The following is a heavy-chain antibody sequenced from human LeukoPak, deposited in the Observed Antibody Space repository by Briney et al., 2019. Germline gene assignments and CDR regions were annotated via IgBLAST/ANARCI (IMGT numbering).Heavy chain of an antibody. CDR2: ISAYNGNT. V-gene: IGHV1-18*01. CDR1: GYTFTSYG. Sequence: ASVKVSCKASGYTFTSYGISWVRQAPGQGPEWMGWISAYNGNTNYAQKLQGRVTMTTDTSTSTAYMELRSLRSDDTAVYYCARGEVRYCSSTSCPPAEDYWGQGTLVTVSS. CDR3: ARGEVRYCSSTSCPPAEDY. D-gene: IGHD2-2*01. J-gene: IGHJ4*02.